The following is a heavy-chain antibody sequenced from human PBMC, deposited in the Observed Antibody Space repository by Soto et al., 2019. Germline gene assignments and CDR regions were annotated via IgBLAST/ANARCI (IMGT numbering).Heavy chain of an antibody. CDR2: IYHSGST. D-gene: IGHD3-22*01. V-gene: IGHV4-4*02. CDR1: GGSISSSNW. CDR3: TREEMATEVPYYAFDV. J-gene: IGHJ6*02. Sequence: SETLSLTCTVSGGSISSSNWWSWVRQPPGKGLEWIGEIYHSGSTNYNPSLKSRVTISVDTARIQFSLTLRSVTAEDTAVYYCTREEMATEVPYYAFDVWGQGTTVTVSS.